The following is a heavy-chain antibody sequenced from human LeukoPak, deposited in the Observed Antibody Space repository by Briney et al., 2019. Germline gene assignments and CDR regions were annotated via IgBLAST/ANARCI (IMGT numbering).Heavy chain of an antibody. CDR2: VYYSGTT. CDR3: ARRPVATITFDY. V-gene: IGHV4-39*01. D-gene: IGHD5-12*01. J-gene: IGHJ4*02. Sequence: SETLSLTCIVSGGSINSRPYYWGWIRQPPGKGLEWIGNVYYSGTTYYNPSLKGRVTISVDTSKNQFSLELSSVTAADTAVYYCARRPVATITFDYWGQGTLVTVSS. CDR1: GGSINSRPYY.